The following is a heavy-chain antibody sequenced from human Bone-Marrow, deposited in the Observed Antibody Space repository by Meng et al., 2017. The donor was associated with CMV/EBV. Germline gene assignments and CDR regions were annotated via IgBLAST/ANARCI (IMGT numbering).Heavy chain of an antibody. D-gene: IGHD2-2*01. CDR1: GVTFGGYG. CDR3: AGEDIVVVPAAIRHYYYYGMDV. V-gene: IGHV3-30*04. Sequence: GESLKISCVASGVTFGGYGMHWVRQAPGKGLEWVAVISYDGTYKYYAESVKGRFTISRDNSKNTVYLQMNSLRAEDTAVYYCAGEDIVVVPAAIRHYYYYGMDVWGQGTTVTVSS. CDR2: ISYDGTYK. J-gene: IGHJ6*02.